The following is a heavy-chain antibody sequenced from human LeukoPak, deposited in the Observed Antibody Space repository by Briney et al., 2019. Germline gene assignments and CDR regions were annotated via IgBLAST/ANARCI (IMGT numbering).Heavy chain of an antibody. Sequence: PSETLSLTCTVSGSSISSRSYYWGWIRQPPGEGLEWIGTIYYDVSTYYNPSLKSRVTISADTSKNQFSLSLRSVAAADTAVYYCARDSIGVVILNWFDPWGQGTLVTVSS. CDR3: ARDSIGVVILNWFDP. D-gene: IGHD3-3*01. CDR1: GSSISSRSYY. CDR2: IYYDVST. V-gene: IGHV4-39*02. J-gene: IGHJ5*02.